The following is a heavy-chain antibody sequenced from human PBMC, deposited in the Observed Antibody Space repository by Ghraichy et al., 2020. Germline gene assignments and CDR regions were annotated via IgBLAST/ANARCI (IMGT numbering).Heavy chain of an antibody. V-gene: IGHV4-39*07. CDR1: GDSITSRNYY. J-gene: IGHJ3*02. D-gene: IGHD3-10*01. CDR3: ARDRTLLSGAFDI. Sequence: SETLSLTCTVSGDSITSRNYYWAWIRQPPGKGLEWIGSVYYSGSTFYTQSLKSRVTISLDSSKSQFSLKLNSVTAADTAVYYCARDRTLLSGAFDIWGQGTLVTVSS. CDR2: VYYSGST.